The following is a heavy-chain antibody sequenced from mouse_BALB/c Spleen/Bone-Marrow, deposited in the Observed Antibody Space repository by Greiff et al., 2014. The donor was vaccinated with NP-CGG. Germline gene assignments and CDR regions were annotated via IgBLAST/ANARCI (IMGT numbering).Heavy chain of an antibody. CDR2: INPYNDGT. V-gene: IGHV1-14*01. CDR1: GYTFTSYV. J-gene: IGHJ2*01. D-gene: IGHD2-4*01. Sequence: VQLQQSGPELVKLGASVKMSCKASGYTFTSYVMHWVKQKPGQGLEWIGYINPYNDGTTYNEKFKGKATLTSDKSSSTAYMELSSLTSEDSAVYYCARGNYYDYDYFDYWGQGTTLTVSS. CDR3: ARGNYYDYDYFDY.